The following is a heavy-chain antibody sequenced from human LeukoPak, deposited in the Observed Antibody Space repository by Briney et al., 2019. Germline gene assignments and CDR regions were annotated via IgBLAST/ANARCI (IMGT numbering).Heavy chain of an antibody. CDR3: ARDRMDTGTYFDY. V-gene: IGHV1-18*01. J-gene: IGHJ4*02. CDR1: GYTFTLYG. Sequence: ASVKVSCKASGYTFTLYGISWVRQAPGQGPEWMGWISAYNGYTNYAQKLQGRVTMTTDTSTSTAYMELRSLRSDDTAMYYCARDRMDTGTYFDYWGQGTLVTVSP. D-gene: IGHD5-18*01. CDR2: ISAYNGYT.